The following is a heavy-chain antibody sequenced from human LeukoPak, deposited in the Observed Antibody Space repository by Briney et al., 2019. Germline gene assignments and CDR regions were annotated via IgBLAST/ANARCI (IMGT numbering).Heavy chain of an antibody. Sequence: GGSLRLSCAASGFTFSSYSMNWVRQAPGKGLEWVSSISGSSSYIYYADSVKGRFTISRDNAKNSLYLQMNSLRAEDTAVYYCARNRGRGLRYYFDYWGQGTLVTVSS. CDR2: ISGSSSYI. J-gene: IGHJ4*02. D-gene: IGHD4-17*01. CDR1: GFTFSSYS. CDR3: ARNRGRGLRYYFDY. V-gene: IGHV3-21*01.